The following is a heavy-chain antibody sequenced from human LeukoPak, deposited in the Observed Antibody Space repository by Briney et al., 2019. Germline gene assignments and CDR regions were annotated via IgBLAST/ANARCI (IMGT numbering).Heavy chain of an antibody. J-gene: IGHJ5*02. V-gene: IGHV3-48*04. CDR1: GFTFSSYS. CDR3: ARSIIHWFDP. Sequence: GGSLRLSCAASGFTFSSYSMNWVRQAPGRGLEGVSYISSSGTTVYYADSVKGRFTISRDNAKNSLYLQMNSLRAEDTAVYYCARSIIHWFDPWGQGALVTVSS. CDR2: ISSSGTTV.